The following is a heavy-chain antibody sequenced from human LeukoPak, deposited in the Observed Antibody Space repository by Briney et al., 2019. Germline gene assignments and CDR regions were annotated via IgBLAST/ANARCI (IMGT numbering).Heavy chain of an antibody. Sequence: GSLRLSCTPSEVTFGDYAINWVRQAPGRELEWVGFIRTRAYSGTTEYAASVQGRFTISRDDYRSIAHLQMNSLKTEDTAVYYCTRGIVVVPGGPKGIDAFDIWGQGTMVTLSS. CDR1: EVTFGDYA. D-gene: IGHD2-2*01. V-gene: IGHV3-49*04. J-gene: IGHJ3*02. CDR3: TRGIVVVPGGPKGIDAFDI. CDR2: IRTRAYSGTT.